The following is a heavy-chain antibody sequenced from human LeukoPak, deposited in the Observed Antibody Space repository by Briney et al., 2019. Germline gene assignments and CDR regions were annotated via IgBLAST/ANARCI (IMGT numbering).Heavy chain of an antibody. V-gene: IGHV3-48*03. Sequence: GGSLRLSCAASGFTFSSYEMSWVRQAPGKGLEWVSYISSSGSTIYYADSVKGRFTISRDNAKNSLYLQMNSLRAEDTAVYYCARDQYIRGSSGVDYWGQGTLVTVSS. CDR1: GFTFSSYE. J-gene: IGHJ4*02. D-gene: IGHD3-22*01. CDR3: ARDQYIRGSSGVDY. CDR2: ISSSGSTI.